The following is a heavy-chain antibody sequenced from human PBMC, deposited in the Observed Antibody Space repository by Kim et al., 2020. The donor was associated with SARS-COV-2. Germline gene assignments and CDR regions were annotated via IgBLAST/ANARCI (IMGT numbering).Heavy chain of an antibody. CDR3: AKDIPPMWQWLVRSHYYYGMDV. J-gene: IGHJ6*02. V-gene: IGHV3-43*02. D-gene: IGHD6-19*01. CDR1: GFTFDDYA. Sequence: GGSLRLSCAASGFTFDDYAMHWVRQAPGKGLEWVSLISGDGGSTYYADSVKGRFTISRDNSKNSLYLQMNSLRTEDTALYYCAKDIPPMWQWLVRSHYYYGMDVWGQGTTVTVSS. CDR2: ISGDGGST.